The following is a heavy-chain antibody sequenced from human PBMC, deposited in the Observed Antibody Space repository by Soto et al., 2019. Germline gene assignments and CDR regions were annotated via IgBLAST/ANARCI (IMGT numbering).Heavy chain of an antibody. D-gene: IGHD2-2*01. CDR1: GYTFTGYY. V-gene: IGHV1-2*04. CDR2: INPNSGGT. J-gene: IGHJ4*02. CDR3: ARGYCSSTSCYAFDY. Sequence: GASVKVSCKASGYTFTGYYMHWVRQAPGQGLEWMGWINPNSGGTNYAQKFQGWVTVTRDTSISTAYMELSRLRSDDTAVYYCARGYCSSTSCYAFDYWGQGTLVTVSS.